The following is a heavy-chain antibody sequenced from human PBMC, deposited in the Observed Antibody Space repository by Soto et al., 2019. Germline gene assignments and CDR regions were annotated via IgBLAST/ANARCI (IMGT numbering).Heavy chain of an antibody. CDR1: GFTFSSYG. V-gene: IGHV3-30*18. CDR2: ISYDGSNK. CDR3: AKDRRDGLGRYYFDY. J-gene: IGHJ4*02. Sequence: GGSLRLSCAASGFTFSSYGMHWVRQAPGKGLEWVAVISYDGSNKYYADSVKGRFTISRDNSKNTLYLQMNSLRAEDTAVYYCAKDRRDGLGRYYFDYWGQGTLVTVSS. D-gene: IGHD3-16*01.